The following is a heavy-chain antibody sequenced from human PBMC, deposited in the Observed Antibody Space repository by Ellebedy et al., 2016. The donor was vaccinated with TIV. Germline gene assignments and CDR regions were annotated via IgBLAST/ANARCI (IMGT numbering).Heavy chain of an antibody. J-gene: IGHJ5*02. Sequence: ASVKVSCKASGGTFSTYAINWVRQAPGQGLEWMGRIIPILGMTNYAQKFQGRVTITADKSTTTACMELSSLRSEDTAVYYCARDRDGDPLDLWGQGTLVTVSS. CDR2: IIPILGMT. V-gene: IGHV1-69*04. D-gene: IGHD4-17*01. CDR1: GGTFSTYA. CDR3: ARDRDGDPLDL.